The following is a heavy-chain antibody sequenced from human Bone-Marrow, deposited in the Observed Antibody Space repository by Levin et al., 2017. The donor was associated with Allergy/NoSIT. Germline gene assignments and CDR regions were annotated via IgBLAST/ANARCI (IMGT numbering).Heavy chain of an antibody. J-gene: IGHJ5*02. CDR3: AKEGGVPAAILWCWFDP. V-gene: IGHV3-23*01. CDR1: GFTFSSYA. Sequence: GGSLRLSCAASGFTFSSYAMSWVRQAPGKGLEWVSAISGSGGSTYYADSVKGRFTISRDNSKNTLYLQMNSLRAEDTAVYYCAKEGGVPAAILWCWFDPWGQGTLVTVSS. D-gene: IGHD2-2*01. CDR2: ISGSGGST.